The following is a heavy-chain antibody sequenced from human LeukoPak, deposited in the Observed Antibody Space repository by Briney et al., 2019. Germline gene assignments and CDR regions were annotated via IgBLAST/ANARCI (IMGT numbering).Heavy chain of an antibody. CDR1: GFTVSSNY. V-gene: IGHV3-53*01. CDR3: LRRAGGYSHPYDY. J-gene: IGHJ4*02. CDR2: IYSGGST. D-gene: IGHD4-23*01. Sequence: PGGSLRLSCAASGFTVSSNYMSWVRQAPGKGLEWVSVIYSGGSTYYADSVRGRFTISRDDSKNTLYLQMNSLRAEDTAVYYCLRRAGGYSHPYDYWGQGTLVTVSS.